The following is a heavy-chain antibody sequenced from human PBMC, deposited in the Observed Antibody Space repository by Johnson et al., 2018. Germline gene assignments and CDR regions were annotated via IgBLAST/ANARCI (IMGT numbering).Heavy chain of an antibody. V-gene: IGHV3-30*03. Sequence: QVQLVESGGGVVQPGKSLRLSCAASGFTFSSYGMHWVRQAPGKGLEWVAVSSSDGNNVYYVDSVKGRCTISRDNSKKTLYLEINSLRDEDTAVYYCEREGGGYPVDVWGKGTTVTFSS. CDR2: SSSDGNNV. J-gene: IGHJ6*04. D-gene: IGHD1-1*01. CDR1: GFTFSSYG. CDR3: EREGGGYPVDV.